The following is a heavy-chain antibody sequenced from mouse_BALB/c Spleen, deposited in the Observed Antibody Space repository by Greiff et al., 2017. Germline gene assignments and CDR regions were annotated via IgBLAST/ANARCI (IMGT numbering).Heavy chain of an antibody. CDR1: GYTFTSYV. D-gene: IGHD2-1*01. J-gene: IGHJ4*01. CDR2: INPYNDGT. CDR3: ARSGGNYIYYAMDY. V-gene: IGHV1-14*01. Sequence: VQLKQSGPELVKPGASVKMSCKASGYTFTSYVMHWVKQKPGQGLEWIGYINPYNDGTKYNEKFKGKATLTSDKSSSTAYMELSSLTSEDSAVYYCARSGGNYIYYAMDYWGQGTSVTVSS.